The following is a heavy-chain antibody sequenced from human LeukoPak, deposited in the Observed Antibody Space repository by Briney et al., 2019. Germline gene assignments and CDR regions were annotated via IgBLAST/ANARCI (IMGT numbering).Heavy chain of an antibody. J-gene: IGHJ6*03. V-gene: IGHV3-21*01. CDR2: ISGRSNHI. CDR3: ARDAQWLVPEGYYYYMDV. Sequence: GGSLRPSCAGSGFTFSGYNLNWFRQAQGKGLERVSSISGRSNHIFYAGSVKGRFTISRDNAKNSLYLQMNSLGAEDTAVYYCARDAQWLVPEGYYYYMDVWGKGTTVTVSS. CDR1: GFTFSGYN. D-gene: IGHD6-19*01.